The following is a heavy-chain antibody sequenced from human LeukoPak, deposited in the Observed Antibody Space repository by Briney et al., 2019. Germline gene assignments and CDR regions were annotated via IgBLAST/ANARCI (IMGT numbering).Heavy chain of an antibody. CDR1: GGSFSGYY. CDR2: INDSGST. CDR3: ARFLAVAVTKGGPLAS. Sequence: SETLSLTCAVYGGSFSGYYWSWIRQPPGKGLEWIGEINDSGSTNYNPSLKSRVIMSVDTSKNQFSLKLSSVTAADTAVYYCARFLAVAVTKGGPLASGGKGTLVTVSS. V-gene: IGHV4-34*01. J-gene: IGHJ4*02. D-gene: IGHD6-19*01.